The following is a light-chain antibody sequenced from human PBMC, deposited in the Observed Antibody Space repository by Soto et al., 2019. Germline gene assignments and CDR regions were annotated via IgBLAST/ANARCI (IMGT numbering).Light chain of an antibody. CDR1: QGVSSN. CDR3: QHYVYPQWT. CDR2: DAS. V-gene: IGKV3D-11*03. Sequence: EVVLTQSPATLSLSPGERATLSCRASQGVSSNLAWHQQKPGQAPRLLMYDASNRATGIPARFSGSGPGTDFTLTISRLEPEDFAVYFCQHYVYPQWTFGPGTKVDI. J-gene: IGKJ1*01.